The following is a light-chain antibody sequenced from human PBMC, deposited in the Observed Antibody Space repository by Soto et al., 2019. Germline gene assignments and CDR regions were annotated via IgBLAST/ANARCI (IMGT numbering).Light chain of an antibody. CDR1: SSDVDVYNY. CDR2: DVT. CDR3: SSYTSSSTYV. J-gene: IGLJ1*01. V-gene: IGLV2-14*01. Sequence: QAVRTQPASVSGSPGQSITITCTGTSSDVDVYNYVSWYQQHPGKAPKLMIYDVTNRPSGISNRFSGSKSGNTASLTISGLQAEDEADYYCSSYTSSSTYVFGTGTKVTVL.